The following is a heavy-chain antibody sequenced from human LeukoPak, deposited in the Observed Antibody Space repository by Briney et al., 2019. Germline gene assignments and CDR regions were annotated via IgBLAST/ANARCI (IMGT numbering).Heavy chain of an antibody. V-gene: IGHV1-8*01. CDR2: MNPNSGNT. CDR1: GYTFTSYD. CDR3: ASNYYDSSGYQDDAFDI. J-gene: IGHJ3*02. D-gene: IGHD3-22*01. Sequence: GASVKVSCKASGYTFTSYDINWVRQATAQGLEWMGWMNPNSGNTGYAQKFQGRVTMTRNTSINTAYMELSSLRSEDTAVYYCASNYYDSSGYQDDAFDIWGQGTMVTVSS.